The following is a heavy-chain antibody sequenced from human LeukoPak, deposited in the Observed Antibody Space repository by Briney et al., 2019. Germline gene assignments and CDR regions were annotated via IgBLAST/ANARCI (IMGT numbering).Heavy chain of an antibody. V-gene: IGHV5-51*01. CDR1: GYTFTSFF. CDR2: IYTGDSDT. Sequence: PGESLKISCKASGYTFTSFFIGWVRQMPGQGLEWMGIIYTGDSDTRYSPSFQGQVTISVDKSIGTAYLQWRSLKASDTAIYYCARPITGAGTDLGYWGQGTLVTVSS. D-gene: IGHD6-13*01. CDR3: ARPITGAGTDLGY. J-gene: IGHJ4*02.